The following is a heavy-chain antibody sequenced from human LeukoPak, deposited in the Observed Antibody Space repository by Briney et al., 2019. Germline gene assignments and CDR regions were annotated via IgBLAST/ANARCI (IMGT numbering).Heavy chain of an antibody. J-gene: IGHJ4*02. D-gene: IGHD4-23*01. CDR2: INSDGTSI. CDR1: GFTFSDYW. V-gene: IGHV3-74*01. CDR3: ARDRWNFDY. Sequence: GGSLRLSCAASGFTFSDYWMHWVRQAPGKGLVWVSRINSDGTSISCADSVKGRFTISRDNAKNTLYLQMNSLRAEDSAVYYCARDRWNFDYWGQGTLVTVSS.